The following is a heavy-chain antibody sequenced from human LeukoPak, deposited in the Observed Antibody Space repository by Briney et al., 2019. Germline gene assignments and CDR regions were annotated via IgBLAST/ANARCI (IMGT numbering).Heavy chain of an antibody. V-gene: IGHV7-4-1*02. Sequence: ASVKVSCKASGYTFTSYAMNWVRQAPGQGLEWMGWINTNTGNPTYAQGFTGRFVFSLDTSVSTAYLQISSLKAEDTAVYYCARGGYYDSSGYYAWEYYFDYWGQGTLVTVSS. CDR3: ARGGYYDSSGYYAWEYYFDY. CDR1: GYTFTSYA. J-gene: IGHJ4*02. D-gene: IGHD3-22*01. CDR2: INTNTGNP.